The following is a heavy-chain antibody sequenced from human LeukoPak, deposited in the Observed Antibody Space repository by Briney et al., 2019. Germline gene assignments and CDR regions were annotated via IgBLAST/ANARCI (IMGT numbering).Heavy chain of an antibody. V-gene: IGHV4-39*01. D-gene: IGHD6-19*01. CDR1: GGSISSSTYY. CDR3: ARLPYSSGWSHYYMDV. J-gene: IGHJ6*03. CDR2: IYYSGST. Sequence: SETLSLTCTVSGGSISSSTYYWGWIRQPPGKGLEWIGSIYYSGSTYSNPSLKSRVTISVDTSKNQFSLNMRPVTAADTAVYYCARLPYSSGWSHYYMDVWGKGTTVTVSS.